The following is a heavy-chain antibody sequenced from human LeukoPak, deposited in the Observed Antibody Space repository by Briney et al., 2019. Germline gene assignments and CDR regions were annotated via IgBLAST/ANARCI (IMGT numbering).Heavy chain of an antibody. Sequence: GASVKVSCKASGYTFTSYAMNWVRQAPGQGLEWMGWINTNTGNPTYAQGFTGRFVFSLDTSVSTAYLQISSLKAEDTAVYYCARYEYSSSSFGQTKYYYYYYMDVWGKGTTVTVSS. CDR3: ARYEYSSSSFGQTKYYYYYYMDV. D-gene: IGHD6-6*01. J-gene: IGHJ6*03. CDR1: GYTFTSYA. V-gene: IGHV7-4-1*02. CDR2: INTNTGNP.